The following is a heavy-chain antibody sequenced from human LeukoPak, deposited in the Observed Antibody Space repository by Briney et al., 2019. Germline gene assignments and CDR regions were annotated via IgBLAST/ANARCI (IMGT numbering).Heavy chain of an antibody. CDR3: ARDLGKGYFDY. CDR1: GFTFSSYA. J-gene: IGHJ4*02. Sequence: GGSLRLSCAASGFTFSSYAMHWVRQALGKGLEWVAVISYDGSNKYYADSVKGRFTISRDNSKNTLYLQMNSLRAEDTAVYYCARDLGKGYFDYWGQGTLVTVSS. CDR2: ISYDGSNK. V-gene: IGHV3-30*04.